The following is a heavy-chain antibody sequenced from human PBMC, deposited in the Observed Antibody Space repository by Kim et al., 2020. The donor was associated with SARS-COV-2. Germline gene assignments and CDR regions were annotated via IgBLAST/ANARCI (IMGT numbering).Heavy chain of an antibody. V-gene: IGHV4-4*02. Sequence: SETLSLTCAVSGGSISSSNWWSWVRQPHGKGLVWIVEIYYSGSTNYNPSLKSRVTISVDKSKNKFSLQLISVTAAATAVYYCARDREGDYDSSGYYPNWFDPWGQGTLVTVSS. CDR3: ARDREGDYDSSGYYPNWFDP. CDR1: GGSISSSNW. CDR2: IYYSGST. J-gene: IGHJ5*02. D-gene: IGHD3-22*01.